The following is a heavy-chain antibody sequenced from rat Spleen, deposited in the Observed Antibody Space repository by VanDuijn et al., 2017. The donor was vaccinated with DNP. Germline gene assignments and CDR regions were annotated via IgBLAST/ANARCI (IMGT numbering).Heavy chain of an antibody. CDR3: ARRYDD. V-gene: IGHV5-22*01. Sequence: EVQLVESGGGLVQPGGSLKLSCAASGFTFSDQYMAWVRQAPTEGLEWVAYISSDGFTTYYGDSVKGRFTISRDNAISTLYLQMNSLRSEDMATYYCARRYDDWGQGVMVTVSS. CDR1: GFTFSDQY. D-gene: IGHD1-3*01. J-gene: IGHJ2*01. CDR2: ISSDGFTT.